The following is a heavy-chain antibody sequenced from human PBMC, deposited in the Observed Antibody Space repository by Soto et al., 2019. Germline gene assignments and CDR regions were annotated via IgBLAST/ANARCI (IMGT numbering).Heavy chain of an antibody. Sequence: SETLSLTCVVSGGSIRSTNWRAWVRQTPGKGLEWIGEVYHNGTSNYNPSLKGRATISVDRSKDQVSLRLNSVIDADTAVYYCARDLDRYCSVTSCHAMDVWGQGTPVTVSS. J-gene: IGHJ6*02. CDR1: GGSIRSTNW. CDR2: VYHNGTS. D-gene: IGHD2-15*01. V-gene: IGHV4-4*02. CDR3: ARDLDRYCSVTSCHAMDV.